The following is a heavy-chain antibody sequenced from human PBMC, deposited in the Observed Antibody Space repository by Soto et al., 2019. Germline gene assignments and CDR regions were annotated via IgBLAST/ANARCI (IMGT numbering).Heavy chain of an antibody. D-gene: IGHD4-4*01. Sequence: ASVKVSCKASGYTFTSYAMHWVRQAPGQRLEWMGWINAGNGNTKYSQKFQGRVTITRDTSASTAYMELSSLRSEDTAVYYCARDGLYDYSNYYYYYYYMDVWGKGTTVTVAS. V-gene: IGHV1-3*01. CDR1: GYTFTSYA. CDR3: ARDGLYDYSNYYYYYYYMDV. J-gene: IGHJ6*03. CDR2: INAGNGNT.